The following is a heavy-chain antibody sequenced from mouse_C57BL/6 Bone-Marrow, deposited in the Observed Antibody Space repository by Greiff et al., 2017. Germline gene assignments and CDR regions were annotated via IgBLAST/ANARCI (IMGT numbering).Heavy chain of an antibody. V-gene: IGHV14-1*01. D-gene: IGHD1-1*01. CDR3: TAPIITTEYFDY. J-gene: IGHJ2*01. CDR2: IDPEDGDT. Sequence: VQLQQSGAELVRPGASVKLSCTASGFNIKDYYMNWVKQRPEQGLEWIGRIDPEDGDTEYATKFQGKATMTADTSSNTAYLQPSRLTSEDTAVYYCTAPIITTEYFDYWGQGTTLTVSS. CDR1: GFNIKDYY.